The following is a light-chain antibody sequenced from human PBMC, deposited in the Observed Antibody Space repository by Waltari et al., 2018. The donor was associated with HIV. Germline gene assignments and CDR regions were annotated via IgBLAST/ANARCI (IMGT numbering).Light chain of an antibody. V-gene: IGLV1-47*01. J-gene: IGLJ2*01. Sequence: QSVLTQPPSASGTPGQRVTISCSGSSSNVHWYQKLPGTAPKLLLFRTNQRASGVPDRVSGSKSGTSASLVISGLRSEDEAEYYCATWADRPSGPVVFGGGTKVTVL. CDR2: RTN. CDR3: ATWADRPSGPVV. CDR1: SSN.